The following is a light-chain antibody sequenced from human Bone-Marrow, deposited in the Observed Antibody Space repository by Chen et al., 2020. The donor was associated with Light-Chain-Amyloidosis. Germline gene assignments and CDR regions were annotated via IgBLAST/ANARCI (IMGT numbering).Light chain of an antibody. CDR1: SSDVGGYTY. CDR2: DVS. CDR3: SSYAGSHIYV. Sequence: QSALTQPRSVSWSPGQSVTIPCTRGSSDVGGYTYVSWYQQYAGKAPKVMIYDVSQRPSGVPDRFSGSKFGNTASLTISGLQTEDEADYYCSSYAGSHIYVFGTGTKVIV. V-gene: IGLV2-11*01. J-gene: IGLJ1*01.